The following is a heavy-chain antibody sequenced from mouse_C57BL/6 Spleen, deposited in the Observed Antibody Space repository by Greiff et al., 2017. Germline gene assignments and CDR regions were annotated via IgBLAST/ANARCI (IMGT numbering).Heavy chain of an antibody. Sequence: QVQLQQPGAELVKPGASVKVSCKASGYTFTSYWMHWVKQRPGQGLEWIGRIHPSDSDTNYNQKFKGKATLTVDKSSRTAYMHLSSLTSEDSAVYYCAFYYYGSSPFAYWGQGTLVTVSA. CDR1: GYTFTSYW. V-gene: IGHV1-74*01. J-gene: IGHJ3*01. D-gene: IGHD1-1*01. CDR2: IHPSDSDT. CDR3: AFYYYGSSPFAY.